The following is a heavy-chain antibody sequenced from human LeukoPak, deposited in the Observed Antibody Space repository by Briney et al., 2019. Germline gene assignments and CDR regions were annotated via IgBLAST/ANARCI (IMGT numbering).Heavy chain of an antibody. V-gene: IGHV1-2*02. CDR3: ARWDIVVVPAAIPIFGLFDY. CDR2: INPNSGGT. J-gene: IGHJ4*02. Sequence: ASVKVSCKASGYTFTGYYMHWVRQAPGQGLECMGWINPNSGGTNYAQKFQGRVTMTRDTSISTAYMELSRLRSDDTAVYYCARWDIVVVPAAIPIFGLFDYWGQGTLVTVSS. D-gene: IGHD2-2*02. CDR1: GYTFTGYY.